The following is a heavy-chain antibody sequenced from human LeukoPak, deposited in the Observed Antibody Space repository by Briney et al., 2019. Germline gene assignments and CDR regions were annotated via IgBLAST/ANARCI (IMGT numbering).Heavy chain of an antibody. CDR1: GYTFTSYA. Sequence: GASVKVSCKASGYTFTSYAMHWVRQAPGQRFEWMGWINAGNGNTKYSQKFQGRVTITRDTSASTAYMELSSLRSEDTAMYYCARVHYDILTGYYIKQVGGYFDYWGQGTLVTVSS. D-gene: IGHD3-9*01. CDR3: ARVHYDILTGYYIKQVGGYFDY. V-gene: IGHV1-3*01. J-gene: IGHJ4*02. CDR2: INAGNGNT.